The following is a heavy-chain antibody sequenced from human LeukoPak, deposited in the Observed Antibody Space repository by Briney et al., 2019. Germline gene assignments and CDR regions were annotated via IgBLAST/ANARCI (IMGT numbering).Heavy chain of an antibody. Sequence: GWSLRLSCAASGFTFSSYAMNWVRQAPGKGLEWVSTISPSDGSTYYADSVKGRFTISRDNSKNTLYLQMNSLRAEDTAVYYCANRDNRDYVWSAFDIWGQGTLVTVSS. D-gene: IGHD3-16*01. CDR2: ISPSDGST. V-gene: IGHV3-23*01. CDR3: ANRDNRDYVWSAFDI. CDR1: GFTFSSYA. J-gene: IGHJ3*02.